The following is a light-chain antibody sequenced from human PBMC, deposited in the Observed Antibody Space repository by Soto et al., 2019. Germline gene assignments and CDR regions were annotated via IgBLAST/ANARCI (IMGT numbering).Light chain of an antibody. V-gene: IGKV1-39*01. CDR2: AAS. Sequence: DIQMTQYPSSLSASVGDRVTITCRASQSISSYLNLYQQKPGKAPKLLIYAASSLQSAVPSRFSGSGSGTDFTLTISSLQPEDFATYYCQQSYRTPAITFGQGTRLEI. J-gene: IGKJ5*01. CDR1: QSISSY. CDR3: QQSYRTPAIT.